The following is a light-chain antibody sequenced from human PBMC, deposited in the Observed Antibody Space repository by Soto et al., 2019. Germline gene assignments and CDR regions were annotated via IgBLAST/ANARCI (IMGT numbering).Light chain of an antibody. J-gene: IGKJ3*01. Sequence: DLQMTQSPSSLSASVGDRVTITCRASQSLSTYLNWYQQKPGKAPKLLIYAASSLQSGVPSRFSGGGSGTDFTLTISSLQPEDFATYYCQQSYSTLTFGPGTKVDIK. CDR3: QQSYSTLT. CDR1: QSLSTY. V-gene: IGKV1-39*01. CDR2: AAS.